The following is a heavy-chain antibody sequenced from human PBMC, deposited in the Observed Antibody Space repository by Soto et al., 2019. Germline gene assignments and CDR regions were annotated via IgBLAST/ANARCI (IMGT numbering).Heavy chain of an antibody. V-gene: IGHV4-30-4*01. CDR2: IYYSGST. D-gene: IGHD1-1*01. J-gene: IGHJ6*02. CDR3: ARDSGTRPGMDV. CDR1: GGSISSGDYY. Sequence: SETLSLTCTVSGGSISSGDYYWSWIRQPPGKGLEWIGYIYYSGSTYYNPSLKSRVTISVDTSKNQFSLKLSSVTAADTAVYYCARDSGTRPGMDVWGQGTTVTVSS.